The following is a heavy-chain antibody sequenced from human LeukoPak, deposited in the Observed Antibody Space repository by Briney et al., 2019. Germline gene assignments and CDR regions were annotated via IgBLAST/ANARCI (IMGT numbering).Heavy chain of an antibody. D-gene: IGHD5-18*01. V-gene: IGHV1-8*01. J-gene: IGHJ4*02. Sequence: ASVKVSCKASGYTFTSYDINWVRQATGQGLEWMGWMNPNSGNTGYAQKFQGRVTMTRNTSISTAYMELSSLRSEDTAVYYCALTPDTAMVTASYYFDYWGQGTLVTVSS. CDR1: GYTFTSYD. CDR2: MNPNSGNT. CDR3: ALTPDTAMVTASYYFDY.